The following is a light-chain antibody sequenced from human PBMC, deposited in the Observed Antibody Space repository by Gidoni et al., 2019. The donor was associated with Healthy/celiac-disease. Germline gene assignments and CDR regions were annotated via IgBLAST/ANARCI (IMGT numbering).Light chain of an antibody. V-gene: IGKV2-30*02. CDR2: KVS. J-gene: IGKJ1*01. CDR1: QSLVPSEGNTH. CDR3: MQGTHWPLWT. Sequence: DVVLTPSPLSLPVTLGQPASISCRDIQSLVPSEGNTHFNRCQHRPGQSPRRLIYKVSNRDSGVPDRFSGSGAGTDFTLKISRVEAEDVGVYYCMQGTHWPLWTFGQGTKVEIK.